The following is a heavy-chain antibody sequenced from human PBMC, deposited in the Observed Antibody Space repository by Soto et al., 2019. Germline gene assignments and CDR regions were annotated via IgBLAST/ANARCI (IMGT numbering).Heavy chain of an antibody. CDR3: ARGELGIVRSYWYFDL. Sequence: EVQLVESGGGLVQXGGSLRLSCAASGFTFSSYDMHWVRQATGKGLEWVSAIGTAGDTYYPGSVKGRFTISREDAKNSLYLQMNSLRAGDTAVYYCARGELGIVRSYWYFDLWGRGTLVTVSS. CDR2: IGTAGDT. CDR1: GFTFSSYD. J-gene: IGHJ2*01. V-gene: IGHV3-13*04. D-gene: IGHD7-27*01.